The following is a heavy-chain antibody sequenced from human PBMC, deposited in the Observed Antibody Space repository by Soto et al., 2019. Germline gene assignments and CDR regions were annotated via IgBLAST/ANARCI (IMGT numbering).Heavy chain of an antibody. CDR3: VKERAGTCDFDY. CDR2: ISYDGSEK. J-gene: IGHJ4*02. CDR1: GFTFSSLG. V-gene: IGHV3-30*18. Sequence: QVQLVESGGGVVQPGRSLRLSCAASGFTFSSLGMHWVRQAPGKGLEWVAVISYDGSEKYYADSVKGRFTISRDNSKNTLSLQMNSLRAEDTVVYYCVKERAGTCDFDYWGQGTLVTVSS.